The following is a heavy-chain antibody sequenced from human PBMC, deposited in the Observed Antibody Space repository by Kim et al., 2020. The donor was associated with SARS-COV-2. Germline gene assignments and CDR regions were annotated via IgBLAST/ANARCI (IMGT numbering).Heavy chain of an antibody. Sequence: GGSLRLSCAASGFTFSSDWMTWIRQAPEKGLEWVANIKEDGSEKNYVDSVKGRFTIFRDNAKNSLYLQMNSLRVEDTAVYYCGRDMDYWGQGTLVTVSS. J-gene: IGHJ4*02. CDR2: IKEDGSEK. V-gene: IGHV3-7*03. CDR3: GRDMDY. CDR1: GFTFSSDW.